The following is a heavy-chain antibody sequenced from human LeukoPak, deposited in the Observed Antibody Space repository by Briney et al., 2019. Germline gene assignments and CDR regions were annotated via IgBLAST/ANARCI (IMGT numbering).Heavy chain of an antibody. Sequence: ASVKVSCKASGYTFTGYYMHWVRQAPGQGLEWMGWINPNSGGTNYAQKFQGRVTMTTDTSTTTAYMELRSLRSDDTAVYYCARGVGQTTGTTGGYYFDFWGQGTLVTVSS. V-gene: IGHV1-2*02. CDR1: GYTFTGYY. CDR3: ARGVGQTTGTTGGYYFDF. J-gene: IGHJ4*02. D-gene: IGHD1-1*01. CDR2: INPNSGGT.